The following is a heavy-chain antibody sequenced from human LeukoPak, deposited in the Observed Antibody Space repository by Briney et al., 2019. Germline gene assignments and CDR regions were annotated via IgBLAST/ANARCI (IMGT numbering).Heavy chain of an antibody. D-gene: IGHD1-1*01. CDR1: GGTFSSYA. Sequence: GASVKVSCKASGGTFSSYAISWVRQAPGQGLEWMGGIIPIFGTANYAQKFQGRVTITADESTSTAYMELSSLRSEDTAVYYCARGDKPNWRLYKYYYYMDVWGKGTTVTISS. J-gene: IGHJ6*03. V-gene: IGHV1-69*13. CDR3: ARGDKPNWRLYKYYYYMDV. CDR2: IIPIFGTA.